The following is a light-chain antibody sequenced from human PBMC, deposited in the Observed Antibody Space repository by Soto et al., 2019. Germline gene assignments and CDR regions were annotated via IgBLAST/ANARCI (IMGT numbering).Light chain of an antibody. V-gene: IGLV1-51*01. CDR1: SSKIGNNY. Sequence: QSVLTQPPSVSAAPGQKVTISCYGNSSKIGNNYVSWYQQFPGKAPKLLIYDNNKRPSGIPDRFSGSRSGTSATLGITGLQTGDQADYYCGTWDSSLNVVFGGGTKLTVL. J-gene: IGLJ3*02. CDR3: GTWDSSLNVV. CDR2: DNN.